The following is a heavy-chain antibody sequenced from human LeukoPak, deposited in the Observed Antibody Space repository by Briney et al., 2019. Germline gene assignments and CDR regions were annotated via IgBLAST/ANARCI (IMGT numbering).Heavy chain of an antibody. Sequence: GGSLRLSCAASGFTFSGSAMHWVRQSPGKGLELVGRIRGKANDHATAYAASVRGRFTISRDDSKNTAYLQMNSLKTEDTAVYYCTRRLMTTVNDYWGQGTLVTVSS. CDR2: IRGKANDHAT. CDR1: GFTFSGSA. J-gene: IGHJ4*02. CDR3: TRRLMTTVNDY. D-gene: IGHD4-17*01. V-gene: IGHV3-73*01.